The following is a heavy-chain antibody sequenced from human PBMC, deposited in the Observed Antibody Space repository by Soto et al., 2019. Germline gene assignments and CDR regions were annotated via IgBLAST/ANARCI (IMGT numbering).Heavy chain of an antibody. CDR3: ARESQLTDGYGMDV. CDR2: ISSSSSYI. Sequence: GGSLRLSCAASGFTFSSYSMNWVRQAPGKGLEWVSSISSSSSYIYYADSVKGRFTISRDNAKNSLYLQMNSLRAEDTAVYYCARESQLTDGYGMDVWGQGTTVTVS. D-gene: IGHD2-2*01. J-gene: IGHJ6*02. CDR1: GFTFSSYS. V-gene: IGHV3-21*01.